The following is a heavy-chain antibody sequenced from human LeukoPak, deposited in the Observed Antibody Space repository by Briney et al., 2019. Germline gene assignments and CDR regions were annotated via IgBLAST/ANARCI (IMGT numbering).Heavy chain of an antibody. CDR2: INHSGST. J-gene: IGHJ4*02. V-gene: IGHV4-34*01. CDR3: ARDKIGGINFDY. CDR1: GGSFSGYY. D-gene: IGHD2/OR15-2a*01. Sequence: PSETLSLTCAVYGGSFSGYYWSWIRQPPGKGLEWIGKINHSGSTIYNPSLKSRVTISVDTSKNQFSLKVSSVTAADTAVYYCARDKIGGINFDYWGQGTLITVSA.